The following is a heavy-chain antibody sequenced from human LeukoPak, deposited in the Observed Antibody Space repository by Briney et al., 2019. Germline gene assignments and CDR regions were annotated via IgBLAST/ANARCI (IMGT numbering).Heavy chain of an antibody. CDR1: GYTFTSFY. CDR3: AISLSVYPNTVSPRHFDY. Sequence: GASVKVFCKASGYTFTSFYMHWVRQAPGQGLEWMGWINPNSGDTNYAQNFQGRVTMTRDTSISTAYMELSRLRSDDTAVYYCAISLSVYPNTVSPRHFDYWGQGTLVTVSS. V-gene: IGHV1-2*02. J-gene: IGHJ4*02. D-gene: IGHD6-25*01. CDR2: INPNSGDT.